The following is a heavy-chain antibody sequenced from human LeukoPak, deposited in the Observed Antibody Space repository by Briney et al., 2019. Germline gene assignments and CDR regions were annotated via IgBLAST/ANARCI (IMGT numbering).Heavy chain of an antibody. CDR1: GFTFSSYG. D-gene: IGHD6-19*01. CDR3: AKAAGKTYYYYIDV. CDR2: ILYDGSNK. Sequence: GGSLRLSCAASGFTFSSYGMHWVRQAPGKGLEWVAFILYDGSNKYYADSVKGRFTISRDNSKNMMYLQMNSLRTEDTAVYYCAKAAGKTYYYYIDVWGKGTTVTIFS. J-gene: IGHJ6*03. V-gene: IGHV3-30*02.